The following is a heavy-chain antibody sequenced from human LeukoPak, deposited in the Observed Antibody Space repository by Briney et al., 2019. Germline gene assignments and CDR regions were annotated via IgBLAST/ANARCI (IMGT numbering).Heavy chain of an antibody. J-gene: IGHJ4*02. CDR2: ISSSGSTI. Sequence: GGSLRLSCAASGFTFRSYSMSWIRQAPGKGLEFVSYISSSGSTIYYADSVKGRFTISRYNAKNSLYLQMNSLRAEDTAVYYCARGPYSGYDPTGVGFWGQGTLVTVSS. CDR3: ARGPYSGYDPTGVGF. D-gene: IGHD5-12*01. CDR1: GFTFRSYS. V-gene: IGHV3-11*01.